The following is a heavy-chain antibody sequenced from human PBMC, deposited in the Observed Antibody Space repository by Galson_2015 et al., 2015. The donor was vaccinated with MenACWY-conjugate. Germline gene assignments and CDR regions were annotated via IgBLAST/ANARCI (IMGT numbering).Heavy chain of an antibody. J-gene: IGHJ4*02. CDR1: GYTFSIYA. D-gene: IGHD6-19*01. Sequence: SVKVSCKASGYTFSIYAIHWVRQAPGQRLEWMGWINAGNGNTKYSQKFQARVTITRDTSASTAYMELSSLTSEDTAVYYCARSQFSRYTSAWFEQDYWGQGTLVTVSS. V-gene: IGHV1-3*01. CDR3: ARSQFSRYTSAWFEQDY. CDR2: INAGNGNT.